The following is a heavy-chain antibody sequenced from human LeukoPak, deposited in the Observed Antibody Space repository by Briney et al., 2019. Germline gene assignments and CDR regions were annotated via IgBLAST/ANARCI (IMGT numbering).Heavy chain of an antibody. D-gene: IGHD3-10*01. Sequence: PGGSLRLSCEASGFTFSSYWMSWVRQAPGKGLEWVANIQSDGSEIHYVDSVRGRFTISRDNAKNSLYLQMNSLRAEDTAVYYCARDLSPVVRASPMGYWGQGTLVTVSS. J-gene: IGHJ4*02. V-gene: IGHV3-7*01. CDR3: ARDLSPVVRASPMGY. CDR1: GFTFSSYW. CDR2: IQSDGSEI.